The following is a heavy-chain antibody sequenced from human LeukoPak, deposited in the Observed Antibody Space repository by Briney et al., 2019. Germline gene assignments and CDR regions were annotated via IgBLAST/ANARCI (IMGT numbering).Heavy chain of an antibody. J-gene: IGHJ4*02. Sequence: GASVKVSCKASGGTFSSYAISWVRQAPGQGLEWMGGIIPIFGTANYAQKFQGRVTITADESTSTAYMELSSLRSEDTAVYYCARPQKRITMVRGVSLDPFDYWGQGTLVTVSS. D-gene: IGHD3-10*01. CDR1: GGTFSSYA. CDR3: ARPQKRITMVRGVSLDPFDY. V-gene: IGHV1-69*13. CDR2: IIPIFGTA.